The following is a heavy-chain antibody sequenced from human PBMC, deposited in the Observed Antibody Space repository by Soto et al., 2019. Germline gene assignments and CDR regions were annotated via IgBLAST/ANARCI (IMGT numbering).Heavy chain of an antibody. CDR1: GGSFIGYY. V-gene: IGHV4-34*01. Sequence: LSLTCAVYGGSFIGYYWSWIRQPPGKGLEWIGEINHSGSTNYNPSLKSRVTISVDTSKNQFSLKLSSVTAADTAVYYCARGSVTYYYDSSGYYDTEYFQHWGRGTLVTVSS. D-gene: IGHD3-22*01. J-gene: IGHJ1*01. CDR2: INHSGST. CDR3: ARGSVTYYYDSSGYYDTEYFQH.